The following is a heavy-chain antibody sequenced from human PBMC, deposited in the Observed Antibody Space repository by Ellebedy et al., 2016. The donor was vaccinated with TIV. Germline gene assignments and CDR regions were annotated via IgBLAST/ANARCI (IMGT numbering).Heavy chain of an antibody. J-gene: IGHJ3*02. CDR3: ATSAAIDAFDI. Sequence: SETLSLTXSVSGGSVIRSGYYCTWIRQLPGKGLEWIGSLYYSGSTWYNPSLKSRVTISVDTSKNHFSLRLRSVTAADTAVYYCATSAAIDAFDIWGQGTMVTVSS. D-gene: IGHD6-25*01. V-gene: IGHV4-39*02. CDR2: LYYSGST. CDR1: GGSVIRSGYY.